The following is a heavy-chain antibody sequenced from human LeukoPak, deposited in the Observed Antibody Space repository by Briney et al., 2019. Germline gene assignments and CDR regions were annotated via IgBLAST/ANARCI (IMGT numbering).Heavy chain of an antibody. CDR2: ISSSSVYT. Sequence: GGSLRLSCAASGFSFSTYSMNWVRQAPGKGLEWVSSISSSSVYTYYTDSLKGRFTISRDNAKNSLYLEMNSLRVEDTAVYYCARRYCSSTNCYSFDFWGQGTLVTVSS. V-gene: IGHV3-21*01. J-gene: IGHJ4*02. CDR1: GFSFSTYS. D-gene: IGHD2-2*02. CDR3: ARRYCSSTNCYSFDF.